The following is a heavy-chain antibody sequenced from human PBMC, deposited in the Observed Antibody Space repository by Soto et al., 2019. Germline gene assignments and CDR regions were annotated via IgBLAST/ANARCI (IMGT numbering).Heavy chain of an antibody. CDR3: AGDWAAAGPFDY. D-gene: IGHD6-13*01. CDR1: GYTFTSYG. V-gene: IGHV1-18*01. J-gene: IGHJ4*02. CDR2: ISAYNGNT. Sequence: ASVKVSCKASGYTFTSYGISWVRQAPGQGLEWMGWISAYNGNTNYAQKLQGRVTMTTDTSTSTAYMELRSLRSDDTAVYYCAGDWAAAGPFDYWSQGTLVTVSS.